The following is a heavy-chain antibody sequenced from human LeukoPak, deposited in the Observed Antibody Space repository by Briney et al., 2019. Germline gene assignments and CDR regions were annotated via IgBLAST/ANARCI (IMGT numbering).Heavy chain of an antibody. CDR3: ASYDRSDAFDI. J-gene: IGHJ3*02. V-gene: IGHV4-59*01. CDR1: GGSINSFY. D-gene: IGHD3-22*01. CDR2: IYNSGTT. Sequence: PSETLSLTCTVSGGSINSFYWSWIRQPPGKGLEWIGYIYNSGTTNYDPSLKSRVTISVDSSKNQFSLKLSSVTAADTAVYYCASYDRSDAFDIWGQGIMVTVSS.